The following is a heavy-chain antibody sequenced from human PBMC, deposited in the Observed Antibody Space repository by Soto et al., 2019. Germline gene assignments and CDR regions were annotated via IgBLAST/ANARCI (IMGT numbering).Heavy chain of an antibody. CDR2: ISAYNGNT. CDR1: GYTFTSYA. D-gene: IGHD7-27*01. Sequence: QVQLVQSGAEVKKPGASVKVSCKASGYTFTSYAISWVRQAPGQGLEWMGWISAYNGNTNYARHLQGRVTMTTDTSTSTAYMELRSLRADDTAVYYCARGASLGMAPNRLLDSRGQGTLVTVSS. J-gene: IGHJ4*02. CDR3: ARGASLGMAPNRLLDS. V-gene: IGHV1-18*01.